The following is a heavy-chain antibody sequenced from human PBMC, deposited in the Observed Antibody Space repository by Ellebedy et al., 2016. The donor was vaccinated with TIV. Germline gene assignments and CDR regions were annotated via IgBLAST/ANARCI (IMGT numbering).Heavy chain of an antibody. D-gene: IGHD2-8*01. J-gene: IGHJ4*02. CDR3: ARPGKPYAIDY. CDR2: ISDRGGST. V-gene: IGHV3-23*01. CDR1: GFTFSSFW. Sequence: GESLKISCAASGFTFSSFWMTWARQAPGQGLEWVSAISDRGGSTYYADSVKGRFTISRDNAKNSLYLQMSSLRAEDTAVYYCARPGKPYAIDYWGQGILVTVSS.